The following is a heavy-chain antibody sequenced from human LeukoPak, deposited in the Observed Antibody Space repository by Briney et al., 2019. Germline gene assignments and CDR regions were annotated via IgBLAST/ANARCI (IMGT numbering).Heavy chain of an antibody. D-gene: IGHD1-26*01. Sequence: GGSLRLSCAASGFTFSSYGMHWVRQAPGKGLEWVAVIWYDGSNRYYADSVKGRFTISRDNSKNTLYLQMNSLRAEDTAVYYCARWGVGVSWGTLDYWGQGTLVTVSS. CDR3: ARWGVGVSWGTLDY. CDR2: IWYDGSNR. CDR1: GFTFSSYG. J-gene: IGHJ4*02. V-gene: IGHV3-33*01.